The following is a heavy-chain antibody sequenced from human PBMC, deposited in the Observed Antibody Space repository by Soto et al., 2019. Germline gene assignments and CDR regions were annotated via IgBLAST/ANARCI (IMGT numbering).Heavy chain of an antibody. CDR1: GITFSSFA. CDR3: VRKIVGTTTSGAYWYFDV. J-gene: IGHJ2*01. D-gene: IGHD1-26*01. Sequence: EVQLLESGGGLVQPGGSLRLYCAASGITFSSFAMNWVRQAPGKGLEWVSGVSGGGDATFYADSVKGRFTISRVQSKNTLYLQMNSLRAEDTAVYYCVRKIVGTTTSGAYWYFDVWGRGTLVTVSS. CDR2: VSGGGDAT. V-gene: IGHV3-23*01.